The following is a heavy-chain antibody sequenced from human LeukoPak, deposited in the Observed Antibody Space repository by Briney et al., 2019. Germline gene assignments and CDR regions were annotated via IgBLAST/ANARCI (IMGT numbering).Heavy chain of an antibody. V-gene: IGHV4-4*09. CDR3: ARTARVLDP. Sequence: PSETLSLTCAVYGGSFSGYYWSWIRQPPGKGLEYIGYIYIGGITNYNPSFESRVTISIDTSKNQFSLRLSSVTAADTAVYYCARTARVLDPWGQGTLVTVSS. CDR2: IYIGGIT. J-gene: IGHJ5*02. CDR1: GGSFSGYY.